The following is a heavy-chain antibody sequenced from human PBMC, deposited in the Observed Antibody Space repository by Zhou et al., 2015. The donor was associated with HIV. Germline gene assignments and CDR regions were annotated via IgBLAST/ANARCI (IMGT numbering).Heavy chain of an antibody. CDR1: GGTFINYG. Sequence: QVQLVQSGAEVKKPGSSVKVSCKASGGTFINYGISWVRQAPGQGLEWMGGIIPMLGTANYAQKFQGRVTIIADESTSTAYMELSSLRSEDTAVYYCARERHYDFWSGYSSYGMDVWGQGTTVTVSS. V-gene: IGHV1-69*01. J-gene: IGHJ6*02. CDR2: IIPMLGTA. D-gene: IGHD3-3*01. CDR3: ARERHYDFWSGYSSYGMDV.